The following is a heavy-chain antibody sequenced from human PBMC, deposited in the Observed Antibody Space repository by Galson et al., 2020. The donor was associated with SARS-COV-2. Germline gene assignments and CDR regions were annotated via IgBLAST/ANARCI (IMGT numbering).Heavy chain of an antibody. CDR3: AKDISPVVVAAMYYFDY. CDR2: ISWDGGST. Sequence: GETLKISCAASGFTFDDYAMHWVRQAPGKGLEWVSLISWDGGSTYYADSVKGRFTISRDNSKNSLYLQMNSLRAEDTALYYCAKDISPVVVAAMYYFDYWGQGTLVTVSS. CDR1: GFTFDDYA. V-gene: IGHV3-43D*03. D-gene: IGHD2-15*01. J-gene: IGHJ4*02.